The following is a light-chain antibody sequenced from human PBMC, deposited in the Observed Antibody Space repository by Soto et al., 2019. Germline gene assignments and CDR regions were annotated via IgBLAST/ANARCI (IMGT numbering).Light chain of an antibody. CDR2: GAS. J-gene: IGKJ2*01. CDR1: HSVSSN. Sequence: EIVMTQSPATLSVSPGERATLSCRASHSVSSNLAWYQQKHGQAPRLLIYGASTRATGIPARFSGSGSGTEFTLTISSLQSEDFAVYYCQQYNNWPLYTFGQGTKLEIK. V-gene: IGKV3-15*01. CDR3: QQYNNWPLYT.